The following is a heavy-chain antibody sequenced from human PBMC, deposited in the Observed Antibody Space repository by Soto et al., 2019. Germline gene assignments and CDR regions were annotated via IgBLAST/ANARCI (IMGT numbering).Heavy chain of an antibody. CDR2: IYHSGST. Sequence: QLQLQESGSGLVKPSQTLSLTCAVSGGSISSGGYSWSWIRQPPGKGLEWIGYIYHSGSTYYNPSLQSRVTTSVDRSKNQFSLKLSSVTAADTAVYYCARAGVGATPYYYYGMDVWGQGTTVTVSS. CDR3: ARAGVGATPYYYYGMDV. CDR1: GGSISSGGYS. V-gene: IGHV4-30-2*01. D-gene: IGHD1-26*01. J-gene: IGHJ6*02.